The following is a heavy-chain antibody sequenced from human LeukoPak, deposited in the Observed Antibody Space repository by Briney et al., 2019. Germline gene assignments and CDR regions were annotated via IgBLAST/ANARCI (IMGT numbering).Heavy chain of an antibody. D-gene: IGHD1-26*01. CDR3: ARDFRISGSQLFDY. CDR2: ISAYNGNT. CDR1: GYTFTSYG. Sequence: ASVKVSCKASGYTFTSYGISWVRQAPGQGLEWMGWISAYNGNTNYAQKLQGRVTMTTDTSTSTAYMELRSLRSDDTAAYYCARDFRISGSQLFDYWGQGTLVTVSS. J-gene: IGHJ4*02. V-gene: IGHV1-18*01.